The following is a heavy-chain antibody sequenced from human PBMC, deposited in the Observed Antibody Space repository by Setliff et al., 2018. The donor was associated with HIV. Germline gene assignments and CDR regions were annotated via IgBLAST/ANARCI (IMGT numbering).Heavy chain of an antibody. J-gene: IGHJ3*01. CDR1: GYSVTYGHN. Sequence: SETLSLTCAVSGYSVTYGHNWGWIRQPPGKGLEWIGSMYYSGSTYYNPSLKSRVTISVDTSKNQVSLKLSSVTAADTAVYYCARVQMAYAAFDVWGQGTMVTVSS. D-gene: IGHD4-17*01. CDR2: MYYSGST. CDR3: ARVQMAYAAFDV. V-gene: IGHV4-38-2*01.